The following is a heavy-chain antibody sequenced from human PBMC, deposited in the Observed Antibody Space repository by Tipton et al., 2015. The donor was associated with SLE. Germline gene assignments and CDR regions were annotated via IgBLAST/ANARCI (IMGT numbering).Heavy chain of an antibody. CDR3: ARLDDSSGFDY. V-gene: IGHV4-59*12. CDR2: IYNSGST. Sequence: TLSLTCTVSGGSISSYYWSWIRQPPGKGLEWIGYIYNSGSTNYNPSLKSRVTISVDTSKNQFSLKLSSVTAADTAVYYCARLDDSSGFDYWGQGTLITVSS. J-gene: IGHJ4*02. D-gene: IGHD3-22*01. CDR1: GGSISSYY.